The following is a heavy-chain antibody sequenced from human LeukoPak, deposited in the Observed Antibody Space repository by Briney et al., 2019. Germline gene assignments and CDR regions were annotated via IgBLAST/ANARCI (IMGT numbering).Heavy chain of an antibody. D-gene: IGHD4-17*01. CDR1: GFTFSSYE. CDR3: ARGLDYGDYFDY. Sequence: QPGGSLRLSCAASGFTFSSYEMNWVRQAPGKGLEWVSYISSSGSTIYYADSVKGRFTISRDNAKNSLYLRMNSLRAEDTAVYYCARGLDYGDYFDYWGQGTLVTVSS. V-gene: IGHV3-48*03. J-gene: IGHJ4*02. CDR2: ISSSGSTI.